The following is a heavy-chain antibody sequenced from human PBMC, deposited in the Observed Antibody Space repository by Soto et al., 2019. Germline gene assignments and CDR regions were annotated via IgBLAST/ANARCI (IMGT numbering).Heavy chain of an antibody. CDR2: ISTSGSNI. J-gene: IGHJ4*02. CDR3: ARGYGSTWSRGGYFDY. D-gene: IGHD2-2*01. CDR1: GFTFSSFE. Sequence: PGGPLRLSCAASGFTFSSFEMKWVRQAPGKGLEWLSYISTSGSNIFYADSVKGRFTVSRDNAKNSLYLQMNSLRAEDTAVYYCARGYGSTWSRGGYFDYWGQGTLVTVSS. V-gene: IGHV3-48*03.